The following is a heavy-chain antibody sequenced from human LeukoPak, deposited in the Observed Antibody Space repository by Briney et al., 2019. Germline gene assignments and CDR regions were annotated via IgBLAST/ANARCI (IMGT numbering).Heavy chain of an antibody. J-gene: IGHJ4*02. CDR2: IFYSGTT. CDR3: ARDHIAAAGTMTFDY. CDR1: GGSISSYY. Sequence: PSETLSLTCTVSGGSISSYYWSWIRQPPGKGLEWIGFIFYSGTTNYNPSLKSRVTISVDTSKNQFSLKLSSVTAADTAVYYCARDHIAAAGTMTFDYWGQGTLVTVSS. D-gene: IGHD6-13*01. V-gene: IGHV4-59*12.